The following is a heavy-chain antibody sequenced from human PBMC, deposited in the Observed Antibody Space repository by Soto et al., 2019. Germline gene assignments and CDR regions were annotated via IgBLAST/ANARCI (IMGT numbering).Heavy chain of an antibody. CDR1: GYTFTSYA. D-gene: IGHD3-22*01. J-gene: IGHJ4*02. CDR3: ARISGYYYVDY. V-gene: IGHV1-3*01. Sequence: QVQLVQSGAEVKKPGASVKVSCKASGYTFTSYAIHWVRQAPGQRPEWMGWINAGNGNTKYAQKFPGRGTINRDTSASTAYMELSSLRSEDTAVYYCARISGYYYVDYWGQGTLVTVSS. CDR2: INAGNGNT.